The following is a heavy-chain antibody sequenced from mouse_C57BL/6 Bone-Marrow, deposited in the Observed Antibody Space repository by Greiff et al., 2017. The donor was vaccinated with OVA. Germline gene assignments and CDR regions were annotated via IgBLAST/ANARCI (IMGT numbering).Heavy chain of an antibody. CDR1: GYTFTSYW. CDR3: ARSDSSGWDYAMDY. CDR2: IDPSDSYT. D-gene: IGHD3-2*02. J-gene: IGHJ4*01. V-gene: IGHV1-59*01. Sequence: QVQLQQPGAELVRPGTSVKLSCKASGYTFTSYWMHWVKQRPGQGLEWIGVIDPSDSYTNYNQKFKGKATLTVDTSSSTAYMQLSSLTSEDSAVYDCARSDSSGWDYAMDYWGQGTSVTVAS.